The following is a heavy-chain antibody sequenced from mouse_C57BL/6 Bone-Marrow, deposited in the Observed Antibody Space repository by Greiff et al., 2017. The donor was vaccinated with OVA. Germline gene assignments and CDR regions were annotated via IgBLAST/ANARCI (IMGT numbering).Heavy chain of an antibody. J-gene: IGHJ2*01. CDR1: GYTFTSYW. V-gene: IGHV1-64*01. CDR3: ARSGATVVATGDY. Sequence: QVQLQQPGAELVKPGASVKLSCKASGYTFTSYWMHWVKQRPGQGLEWIGMIHPNSGSTNYNEKFKSKATLTVAKSSSPAYMQLSSLTSEDSAGYYCARSGATVVATGDYWGQGTTLTVSA. CDR2: IHPNSGST. D-gene: IGHD1-1*01.